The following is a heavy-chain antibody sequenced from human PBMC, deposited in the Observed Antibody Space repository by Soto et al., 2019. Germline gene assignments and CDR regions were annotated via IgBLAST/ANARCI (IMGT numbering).Heavy chain of an antibody. V-gene: IGHV3-23*03. J-gene: IGHJ4*02. Sequence: GGSLRLSYAASGFTFSSYAMSWVRQAPGKGLEWVSVIWDDGSSKYYADSVKGRFTISRDNSKNTLYLQMNSLRAEDTAVYYCARDRNDYGGNPYFDYWGQGTLVTVSS. CDR2: IWDDGSSK. D-gene: IGHD4-17*01. CDR3: ARDRNDYGGNPYFDY. CDR1: GFTFSSYA.